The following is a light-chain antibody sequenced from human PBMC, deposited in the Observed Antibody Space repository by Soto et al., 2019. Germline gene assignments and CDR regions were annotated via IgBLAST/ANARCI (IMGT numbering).Light chain of an antibody. J-gene: IGKJ5*01. CDR1: QSISSY. CDR2: AAS. Sequence: DIQITQSPSSLSASVGDRVTITCRASQSISSYLNWYEQKPGKAPKLLIYAASSLQSGVPSRFSGSGSGTDFTRTISSLQPEDFATDYCQQSYSTTKTFGQGTRLEIK. CDR3: QQSYSTTKT. V-gene: IGKV1-39*01.